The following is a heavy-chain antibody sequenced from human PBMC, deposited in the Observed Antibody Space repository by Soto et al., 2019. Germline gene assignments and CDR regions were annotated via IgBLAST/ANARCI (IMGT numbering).Heavy chain of an antibody. CDR2: ISSSSSYI. V-gene: IGHV3-21*01. CDR1: GFTFSSYS. Sequence: EVQLVESGGGLVKPGGSLRLSCAASGFTFSSYSMNWVRQAPGKGLEWVSSISSSSSYIYYADSVKGRFTISRDNAKNSLYLQMNSLRAEDTAVYYCARDHRNMVRGVIGYYMGVWGKGTTVTVSS. J-gene: IGHJ6*03. CDR3: ARDHRNMVRGVIGYYMGV. D-gene: IGHD3-10*01.